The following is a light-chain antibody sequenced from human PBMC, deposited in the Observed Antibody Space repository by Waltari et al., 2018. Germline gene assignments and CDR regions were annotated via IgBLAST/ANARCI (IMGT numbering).Light chain of an antibody. CDR3: QQYNSYSLT. CDR1: QIISSW. CDR2: KAS. V-gene: IGKV1-5*03. Sequence: DIQMTQSPSTLSASVGDRVTITCRASQIISSWLAWYQQKPGKAPKLLIYKASSLESGVPSRFSGSGSGTEFTLTISSLQPDDFATYYCQQYNSYSLTFGQGTKLEIK. J-gene: IGKJ2*01.